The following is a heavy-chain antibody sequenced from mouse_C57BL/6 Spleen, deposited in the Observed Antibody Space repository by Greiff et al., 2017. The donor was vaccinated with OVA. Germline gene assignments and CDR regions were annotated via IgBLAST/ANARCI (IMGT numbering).Heavy chain of an antibody. CDR2: IDPETGGT. V-gene: IGHV1-15*01. CDR1: GYTFTDYE. J-gene: IGHJ3*01. Sequence: VQLQQSGAELVRPGASVTLSCKASGYTFTDYEMHWVKQTPVHGLEWIGAIDPETGGTAYNQKFKGKAILTADKSSSTAYMELRSLTSEDSAVYYCTIPIYYYGSAFAYWGQGTLVTVSA. D-gene: IGHD1-1*01. CDR3: TIPIYYYGSAFAY.